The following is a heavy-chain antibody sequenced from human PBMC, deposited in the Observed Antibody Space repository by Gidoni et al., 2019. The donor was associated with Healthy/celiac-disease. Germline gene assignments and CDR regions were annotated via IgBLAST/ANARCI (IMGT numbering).Heavy chain of an antibody. CDR2: ISSSGSTI. D-gene: IGHD3-22*01. V-gene: IGHV3-11*01. CDR1: GFTFSDYY. J-gene: IGHJ4*02. Sequence: QVQLVESGGGLVKPGGSLRLSCAASGFTFSDYYMGWIRQAPGKGLEWVSYISSSGSTIYYADSVKGRFTISRDNAKNSLYLQMNSLRAEDTAVYYCARSLRQYYYDSSGSFDYWGQGTLVTVSS. CDR3: ARSLRQYYYDSSGSFDY.